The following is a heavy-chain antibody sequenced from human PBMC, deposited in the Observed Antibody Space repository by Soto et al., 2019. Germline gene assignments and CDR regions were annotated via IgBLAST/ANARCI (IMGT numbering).Heavy chain of an antibody. CDR2: VYLSGHT. J-gene: IGHJ4*02. CDR1: GYSVTSGSY. D-gene: IGHD1-7*01. V-gene: IGHV4-38-2*02. CDR3: ARSRIVVSGTIVDF. Sequence: SETLSLTCTVSGYSVTSGSYWGWFRQPPEKGLEWIGSVYLSGHTYHNPSLMSRVTISMDTSKNQFSLKLTSVTAADTAVYYCARSRIVVSGTIVDFWGPGTLVTVSS.